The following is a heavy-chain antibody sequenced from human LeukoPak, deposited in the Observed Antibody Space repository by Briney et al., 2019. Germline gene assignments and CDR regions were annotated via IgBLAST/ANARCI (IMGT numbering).Heavy chain of an antibody. V-gene: IGHV1-2*06. J-gene: IGHJ5*02. CDR2: INPNSGGT. D-gene: IGHD4-17*01. Sequence: ASVKVSCKASGYTFTGYYMHWVRQAPGQGLEWMGRINPNSGGTNYAQKFQGRVTMTRDTSISTDYMELSRLTSDETAVYYCARERRESDYGDYVGWFDPWGQATLVTLPS. CDR3: ARERRESDYGDYVGWFDP. CDR1: GYTFTGYY.